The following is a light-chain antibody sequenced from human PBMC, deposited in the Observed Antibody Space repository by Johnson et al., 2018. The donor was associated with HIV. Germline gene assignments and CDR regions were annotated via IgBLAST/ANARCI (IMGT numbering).Light chain of an antibody. J-gene: IGLJ1*01. CDR2: ENN. CDR1: SSNIGNNY. V-gene: IGLV1-51*02. Sequence: QSVLTQPPSVSAAPGQKVTISCSGSSSNIGNNYVSWYQQLPGTAPKLLIYENNKRPSGIPDRFSGSKSATSATLGITGLQTGDEADYYCGTWERSLSAGYVFGTVTKVTVL. CDR3: GTWERSLSAGYV.